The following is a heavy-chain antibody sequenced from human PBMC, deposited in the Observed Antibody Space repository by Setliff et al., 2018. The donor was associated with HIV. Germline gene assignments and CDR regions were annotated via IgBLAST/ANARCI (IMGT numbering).Heavy chain of an antibody. CDR3: ARSQPDTIFGVVIFDY. D-gene: IGHD3-3*01. Sequence: TLSLTCPVSGGSISSSGPGYYWGWVRQAPGGGLEWIGSVYYSGSTYYNPSLKSRVTISLDTSKNQLSLRLTSMTAADTAVYYCARSQPDTIFGVVIFDYWGQGKMVTVSS. J-gene: IGHJ4*02. CDR2: VYYSGST. CDR1: GGSISSSGPGYY. V-gene: IGHV4-39*01.